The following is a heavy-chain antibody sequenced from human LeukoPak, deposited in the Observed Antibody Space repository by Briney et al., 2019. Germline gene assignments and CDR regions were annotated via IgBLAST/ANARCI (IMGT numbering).Heavy chain of an antibody. J-gene: IGHJ1*01. Sequence: GGSLRLSCAASGFTFSSYAMSWVRQAPGKGLEWVSAISGSGGSTYYADSVKGRFTISRDNAKNSLYLQMNSLRAEDTAVYYCARSTRRDSEIALAEYFQHWGQGTLVTVSS. CDR1: GFTFSSYA. CDR2: ISGSGGST. D-gene: IGHD1-26*01. V-gene: IGHV3-23*01. CDR3: ARSTRRDSEIALAEYFQH.